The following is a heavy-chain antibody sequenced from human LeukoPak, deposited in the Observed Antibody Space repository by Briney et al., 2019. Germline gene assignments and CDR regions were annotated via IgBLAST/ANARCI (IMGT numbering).Heavy chain of an antibody. D-gene: IGHD7-27*01. J-gene: IGHJ3*02. CDR2: INPDSGAT. CDR1: GYIFIDHY. V-gene: IGHV1-2*02. Sequence: ASVKVFCKASGYIFIDHYMHWVRQAPGQGLEWMGWINPDSGATNYAQKFQGGVTMTRDTSISTAYMELSGLRSDDTAVYCCARTGDPAYDAFDIWGQGTLVTVSS. CDR3: ARTGDPAYDAFDI.